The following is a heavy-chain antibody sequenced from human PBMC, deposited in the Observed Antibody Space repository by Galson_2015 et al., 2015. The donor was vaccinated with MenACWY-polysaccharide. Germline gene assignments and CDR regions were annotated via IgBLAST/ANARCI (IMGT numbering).Heavy chain of an antibody. CDR2: IKQDESEK. Sequence: SLRLSCAVSGFTISNYWMYWVRQAPGKGLEWVANIKQDESEKNYVDSVKGRSTISRDNAKNSLYLQMNSLRAEDTAVYYCVRGYMVRGGYFDPWGHGTLVTVSS. J-gene: IGHJ4*01. V-gene: IGHV3-7*01. CDR3: VRGYMVRGGYFDP. CDR1: GFTISNYW. D-gene: IGHD3-10*01.